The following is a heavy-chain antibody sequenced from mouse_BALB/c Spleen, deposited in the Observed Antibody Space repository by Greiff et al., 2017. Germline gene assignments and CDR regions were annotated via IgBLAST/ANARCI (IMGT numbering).Heavy chain of an antibody. CDR2: ISYDGSN. Sequence: EVQLQESGPGLVKPSQSLSLTCSVTGYSITSGYYWNWIRQFPGNKLEWMGYISYDGSNNYNPSLKNRISITRDTSKNQFFLKLNSVTTEDTATYYGAREGGNYPFAYWGQGTLVTVSA. CDR3: AREGGNYPFAY. J-gene: IGHJ3*01. CDR1: GYSITSGYY. D-gene: IGHD2-1*01. V-gene: IGHV3-6*02.